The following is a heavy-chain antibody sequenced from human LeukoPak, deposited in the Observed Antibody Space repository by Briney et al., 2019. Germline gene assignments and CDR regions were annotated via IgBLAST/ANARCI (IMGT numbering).Heavy chain of an antibody. CDR3: ARGLESYNWFDP. CDR2: INPNSGGT. D-gene: IGHD3-16*02. J-gene: IGHJ5*02. Sequence: ASVKVSCKASGYTFAGYYMHWVRQAPGQGLEWMGWINPNSGGTNYAQKFQGRVTMTRDTSISTAYMELSRLRSDDTAVYYCARGLESYNWFDPWGQGTLVTVSS. CDR1: GYTFAGYY. V-gene: IGHV1-2*02.